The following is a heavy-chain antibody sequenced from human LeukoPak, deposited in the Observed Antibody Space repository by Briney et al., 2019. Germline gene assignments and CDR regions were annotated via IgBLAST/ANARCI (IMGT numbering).Heavy chain of an antibody. CDR1: GGTFSSYA. Sequence: SVKVSCKASGGTFSSYAISWVRQAPGQGLEWMGGIIPIFGTANYAQKFQGRVTITADESTGTAYMELSSQRSEDTAVYYCARGLPGYGDYGFYCWGQGTLVTVSS. CDR2: IIPIFGTA. J-gene: IGHJ4*02. CDR3: ARGLPGYGDYGFYC. D-gene: IGHD4-17*01. V-gene: IGHV1-69*13.